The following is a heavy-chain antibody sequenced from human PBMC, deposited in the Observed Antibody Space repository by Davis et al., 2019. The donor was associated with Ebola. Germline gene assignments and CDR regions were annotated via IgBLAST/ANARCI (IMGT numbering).Heavy chain of an antibody. Sequence: GESLKIPCKGSGYSFTTYWIAWVRQTPAKGLEWMGIIYPGDSDTRYSPSFEGQVTISVDRSISTAYLQWSSLKASDTAMYYCAKQESLYGSSDYWGQGTLVTVSS. V-gene: IGHV5-51*01. CDR3: AKQESLYGSSDY. D-gene: IGHD3-22*01. CDR2: IYPGDSDT. J-gene: IGHJ4*02. CDR1: GYSFTTYW.